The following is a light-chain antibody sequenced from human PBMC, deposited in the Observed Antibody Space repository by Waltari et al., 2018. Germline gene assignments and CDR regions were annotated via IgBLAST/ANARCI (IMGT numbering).Light chain of an antibody. CDR2: DAS. CDR3: QQYNNWPRT. CDR1: QSVGSN. Sequence: EIVMTQSPASMSVSPGERATLSCGASQSVGSNLAWYQQKPGQAPRLLIYDASTRATGIPARFSGSGSGTEFTLTISSLQSEDFAVYYCQQYNNWPRTFGQGTKVEI. V-gene: IGKV3-15*01. J-gene: IGKJ1*01.